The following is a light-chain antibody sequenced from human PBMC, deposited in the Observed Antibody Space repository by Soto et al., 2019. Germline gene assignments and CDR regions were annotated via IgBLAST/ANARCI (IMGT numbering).Light chain of an antibody. J-gene: IGKJ5*01. CDR2: GAS. Sequence: EIVLTQSPGTLSLSPLELVTLSFMAGQSVSSSQLAWYQQKPGQAPRLLVYGASSRATGIPDRFSGSGSGTDFTLTISRLEPEDFAVYYCQHYGSSPLTFGQGTRLEIK. V-gene: IGKV3-20*01. CDR1: QSVSSSQ. CDR3: QHYGSSPLT.